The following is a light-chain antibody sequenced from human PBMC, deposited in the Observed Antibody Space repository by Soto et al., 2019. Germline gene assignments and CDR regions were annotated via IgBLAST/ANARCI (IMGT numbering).Light chain of an antibody. V-gene: IGKV1-5*01. CDR1: QSISSW. CDR3: KQYTNLPLT. J-gene: IGKJ4*01. CDR2: EAS. Sequence: DIQMTQSPSTLSASVGDRVTITCRASQSISSWLAWYQQKPGKAPKLLIHEASSLESGVPSRFSGSESGTEFTLTISGLHAEDFATYYCKQYTNLPLTFGGGTKVEIK.